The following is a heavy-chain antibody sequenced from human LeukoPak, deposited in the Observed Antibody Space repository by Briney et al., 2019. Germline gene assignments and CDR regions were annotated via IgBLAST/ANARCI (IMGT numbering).Heavy chain of an antibody. CDR3: THETQFAWLFFFFDF. Sequence: GGSLRLSCAVSGLKFSDAWMSWVRQAPGKGLEWVGRIKSKGAGCTTEYAAPVKGRFIVSRDDSKNMVYLEMNSLKTEDTAVYYCTHETQFAWLFFFFDFWGQGTLVTVSS. CDR1: GLKFSDAW. J-gene: IGHJ4*02. CDR2: IKSKGAGCTT. V-gene: IGHV3-15*01. D-gene: IGHD3-9*01.